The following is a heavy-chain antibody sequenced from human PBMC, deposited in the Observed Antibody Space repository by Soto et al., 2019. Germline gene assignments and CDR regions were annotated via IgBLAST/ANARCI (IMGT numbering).Heavy chain of an antibody. D-gene: IGHD6-19*01. CDR1: GYTFRGFY. Sequence: ASVKVPCTASGYTFRGFYMHWVRRAPGQGLEWMGWINPNSGGTKSAVKFQGRVTMTRDTSISTAYMELSRLTSDDTAVYYCASAAVTGTAGLDFWGQGTQVTVSS. V-gene: IGHV1-2*02. J-gene: IGHJ4*02. CDR2: INPNSGGT. CDR3: ASAAVTGTAGLDF.